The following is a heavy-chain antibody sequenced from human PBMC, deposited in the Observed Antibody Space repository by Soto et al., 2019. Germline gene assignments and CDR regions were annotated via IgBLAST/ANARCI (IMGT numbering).Heavy chain of an antibody. V-gene: IGHV4-34*01. J-gene: IGHJ6*02. Sequence: PSETLSLTCAVYGGSFSGYYWSWIRQPPGKGLEWIGEINHSGSTNYNPSLKSRVTISVDTSKNQFSLKLSSVTAADTAVYYCARVGSIAAHPSTYYYYGMDVWGQGTTVPVSS. CDR2: INHSGST. CDR1: GGSFSGYY. CDR3: ARVGSIAAHPSTYYYYGMDV. D-gene: IGHD6-6*01.